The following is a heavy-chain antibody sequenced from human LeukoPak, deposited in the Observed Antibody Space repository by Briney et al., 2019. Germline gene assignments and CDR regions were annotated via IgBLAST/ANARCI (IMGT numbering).Heavy chain of an antibody. J-gene: IGHJ4*02. D-gene: IGHD5-12*01. CDR3: ARSSNSGYDYDGGLFDY. CDR1: GGSISSGSYY. V-gene: IGHV4-61*02. Sequence: PSQTLSLTCTVSGGSISSGSYYWSWIRQPAGKGLEWIGRIYTSGSTNYNPSLKSRVTISVDTSKNQFSLKLSSVTAADTAVYYCARSSNSGYDYDGGLFDYWGQGTLVTVSS. CDR2: IYTSGST.